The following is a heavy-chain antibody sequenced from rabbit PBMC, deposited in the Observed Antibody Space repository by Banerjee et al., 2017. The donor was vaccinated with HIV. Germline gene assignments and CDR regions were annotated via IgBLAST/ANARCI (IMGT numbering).Heavy chain of an antibody. CDR2: ILTNTGAI. D-gene: IGHD8-1*01. Sequence: QSLEESGGDLVKPGASLTLTCTASGFSFNSNYYMCWVRQAPGKGLEWIGCILTNTGAIYDTNWAKGRFTISKTSSTTVTLQMTSLTAADTATYFCARGDDSSNWGFRLWGPGTLVTVS. V-gene: IGHV1S40*01. J-gene: IGHJ4*01. CDR3: ARGDDSSNWGFRL. CDR1: GFSFNSNYY.